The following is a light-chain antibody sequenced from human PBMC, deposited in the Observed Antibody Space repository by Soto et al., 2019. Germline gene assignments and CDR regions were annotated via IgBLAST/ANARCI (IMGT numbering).Light chain of an antibody. V-gene: IGKV1-39*01. Sequence: DIQMTQSPSSLSASVGDRVTITCRASQAIHSYLNWYQQKPGKAPNLLISATSTLQSGVPSRFSGSGSGTDFTLTISSLQPEDLATYYCQQRETFGPGTKVDIK. CDR1: QAIHSY. J-gene: IGKJ3*01. CDR3: QQRET. CDR2: ATS.